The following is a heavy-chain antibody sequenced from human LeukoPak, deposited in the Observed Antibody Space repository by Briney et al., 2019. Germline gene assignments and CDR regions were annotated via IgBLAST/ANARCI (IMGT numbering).Heavy chain of an antibody. V-gene: IGHV3-74*01. CDR2: ISGDGGRT. Sequence: PGGSLRLSCAASGFTFSSNWMHWVRQAPGKGLVWVSRISGDGGRTDYADSVKGRFTISRDNRKNTLYLQMNSLRAEDTAVYYCAIPLGPSVDFDYWGQGTLVTVSS. CDR1: GFTFSSNW. J-gene: IGHJ4*02. CDR3: AIPLGPSVDFDY. D-gene: IGHD1-1*01.